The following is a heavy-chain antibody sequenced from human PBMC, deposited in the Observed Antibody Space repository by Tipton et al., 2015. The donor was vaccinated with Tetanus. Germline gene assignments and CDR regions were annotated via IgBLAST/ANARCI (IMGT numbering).Heavy chain of an antibody. J-gene: IGHJ4*02. D-gene: IGHD3-22*01. CDR1: GGSISSYY. Sequence: TLSLTCTVSGGSISSYYWSWIRQPPGKGLEWIGYIYYSGSTNYNPSLKSRVTISVDTSKNQFSLKLSSVTAADTAVYCCARVSSGYYSRYYFDYWGQGTLVTVSS. CDR2: IYYSGST. CDR3: ARVSSGYYSRYYFDY. V-gene: IGHV4-59*01.